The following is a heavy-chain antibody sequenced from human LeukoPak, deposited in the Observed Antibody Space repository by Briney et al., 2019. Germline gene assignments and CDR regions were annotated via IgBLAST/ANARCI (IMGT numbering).Heavy chain of an antibody. CDR2: IYYSGST. V-gene: IGHV4-59*12. CDR3: ARRESSGFYYFFFDF. Sequence: SETLSLTCTVSGGSISSYYWSWIRQPPGKGLEWSEYIYYSGSTNYNPSLRSRVTISVKTSKNEFSLSLRSLTAADTAVYYCARRESSGFYYFFFDFWAQGTLVTVSS. J-gene: IGHJ4*02. CDR1: GGSISSYY. D-gene: IGHD3-22*01.